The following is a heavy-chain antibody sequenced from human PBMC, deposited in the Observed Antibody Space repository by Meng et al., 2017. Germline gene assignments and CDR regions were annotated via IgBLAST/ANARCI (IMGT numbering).Heavy chain of an antibody. Sequence: GQLVQSGPEVKKPGASVNLSCKSSGYTFAAYWIHWLRQAPGQGLEWMGRIDPNNDHTQYAQNFQGRVTMTSDTSISTVYMELNGLRSDDTAVYYCARDEDISAAGKLFGDYWGQGTLVTVSS. J-gene: IGHJ4*02. CDR2: IDPNNDHT. D-gene: IGHD6-13*01. CDR3: ARDEDISAAGKLFGDY. V-gene: IGHV1-2*06. CDR1: GYTFAAYW.